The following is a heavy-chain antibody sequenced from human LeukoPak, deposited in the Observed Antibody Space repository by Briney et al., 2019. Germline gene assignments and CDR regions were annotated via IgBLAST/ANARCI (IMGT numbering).Heavy chain of an antibody. J-gene: IGHJ6*02. CDR3: ARGRGQQLVLKYYYYYYGMDV. D-gene: IGHD6-13*01. CDR2: MNPNSGNT. CDR1: GYTFTSYD. V-gene: IGHV1-8*01. Sequence: ASVKVSCKASGYTFTSYDINWVRQATGQGLEWMGWMNPNSGNTGYAQKFQGRVTMTRNTSISTAYMELSSLRSEDTAAYYCARGRGQQLVLKYYYYYYGMDVWGQGTTVTVSS.